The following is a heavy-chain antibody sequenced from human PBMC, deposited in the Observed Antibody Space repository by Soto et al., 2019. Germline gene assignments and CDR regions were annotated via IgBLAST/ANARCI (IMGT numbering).Heavy chain of an antibody. D-gene: IGHD3-22*01. CDR2: IIPIFGTA. J-gene: IGHJ5*02. CDR3: AREGDYYDSSGYFGNNWFDP. Sequence: QVQLVQSGAEVTKPGSSVTVSCKASGGTFSSYALSWVRQAPGPGLEWMGGIIPIFGTANYAQKFQGRVTITADESTSTAYMELSSVRSEDTAVYYCAREGDYYDSSGYFGNNWFDPWGQGTLVTVSS. CDR1: GGTFSSYA. V-gene: IGHV1-69*01.